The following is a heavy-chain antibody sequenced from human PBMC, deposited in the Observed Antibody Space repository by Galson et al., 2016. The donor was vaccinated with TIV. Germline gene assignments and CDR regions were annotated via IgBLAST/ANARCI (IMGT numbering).Heavy chain of an antibody. V-gene: IGHV3-30*04. CDR1: GFTFSSYD. CDR3: ARVYSSYSFDY. Sequence: SLRLSSAASGFTFSSYDMFWVRQAPGKGLEWVAFVAYDGSDKNYADSVKGRFTISRDKSKNTLYLQMSSLRPEDTAFYYCARVYSSYSFDYWGQGTLVTVSS. D-gene: IGHD6-19*01. J-gene: IGHJ4*02. CDR2: VAYDGSDK.